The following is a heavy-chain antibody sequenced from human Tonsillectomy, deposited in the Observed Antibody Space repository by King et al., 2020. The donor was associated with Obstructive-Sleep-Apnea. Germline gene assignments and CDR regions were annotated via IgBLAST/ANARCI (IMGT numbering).Heavy chain of an antibody. D-gene: IGHD2-2*01. CDR3: AKDRGSTYYYSDY. J-gene: IGHJ4*02. Sequence: QLVESGGGVVQPGRSLRLSCPASGFTFSSYGMHWVRQAPGKGLEWVAFISYDGSNKNYADSVKGRFIISRDNSKNTLYLQMNSLRAEDTALYYCAKDRGSTYYYSDYWGQGTLVTVSS. CDR2: ISYDGSNK. V-gene: IGHV3-30*18. CDR1: GFTFSSYG.